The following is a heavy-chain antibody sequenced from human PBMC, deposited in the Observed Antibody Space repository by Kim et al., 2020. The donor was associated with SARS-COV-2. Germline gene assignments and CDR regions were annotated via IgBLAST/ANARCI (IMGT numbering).Heavy chain of an antibody. CDR3: ARDSMFTSGYYDPFYYYMDV. D-gene: IGHD3-16*01. J-gene: IGHJ6*03. V-gene: IGHV3-30*07. Sequence: RFTISRDNSKTTLYLQMNSLRAEDTAVYYCARDSMFTSGYYDPFYYYMDVWGKGTTVTVSS.